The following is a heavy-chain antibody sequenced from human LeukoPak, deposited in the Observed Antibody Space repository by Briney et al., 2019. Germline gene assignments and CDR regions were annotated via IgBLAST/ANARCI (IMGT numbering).Heavy chain of an antibody. J-gene: IGHJ4*02. D-gene: IGHD4-17*01. CDR2: ISSSSSYI. CDR3: ARAATVTREPAFDY. CDR1: GFTFSSYS. V-gene: IGHV3-21*01. Sequence: PGGSLRLSCAASGFTFSSYSMNWVRQAPGKGLEWVSSISSSSSYIYYADSVKGRFTISRDNAKNSLYLQMNSLRAEDTAVYYCARAATVTREPAFDYWGQGTLVTVSS.